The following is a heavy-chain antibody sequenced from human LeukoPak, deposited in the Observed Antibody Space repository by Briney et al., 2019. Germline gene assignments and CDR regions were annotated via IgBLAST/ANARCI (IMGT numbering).Heavy chain of an antibody. CDR2: ITPSSGST. J-gene: IGHJ4*02. V-gene: IGHV1-46*01. CDR3: ARDRLNVLRFSPPDDY. Sequence: ASVKVSCKASGYTFTNYYIHWVRQAPGQGLEWMGIITPSSGSTTYTQKFQGRVTMTRDTSTSTVYMELSSLRSEDTAVYYCARDRLNVLRFSPPDDYWGQGTLVTVAS. CDR1: GYTFTNYY. D-gene: IGHD3-3*01.